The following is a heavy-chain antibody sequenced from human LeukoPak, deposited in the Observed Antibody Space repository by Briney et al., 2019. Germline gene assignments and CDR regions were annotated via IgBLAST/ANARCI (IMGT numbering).Heavy chain of an antibody. CDR1: GYTFTSYD. J-gene: IGHJ6*03. CDR2: MNPNSGNT. Sequence: ASVKVSCKASGYTFTSYDINWVRQATGQGLEWMGWMNPNSGNTGYAQKFQGRVTVTRNTSISTAYMELSSLRSEDTAVYYCARADYYGSGSYYNAYYYYYMDVWGKGTTVTISS. V-gene: IGHV1-8*01. D-gene: IGHD3-10*01. CDR3: ARADYYGSGSYYNAYYYYYMDV.